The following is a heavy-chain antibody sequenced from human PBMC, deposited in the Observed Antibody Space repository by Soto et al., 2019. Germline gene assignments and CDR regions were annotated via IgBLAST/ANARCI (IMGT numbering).Heavy chain of an antibody. V-gene: IGHV6-1*01. CDR3: ARDLTPGIAVYYGMDV. CDR2: TYYRSKWYN. D-gene: IGHD6-19*01. Sequence: SQTLSLTCAISGDSVSSNSAAWNWIRQSPSRGLEWLGRTYYRSKWYNDYAVSVKSRITINPDTSKNQFSLQLNSVTPEDTVLYYCARDLTPGIAVYYGMDVWGQGTTVTVSS. CDR1: GDSVSSNSAA. J-gene: IGHJ6*02.